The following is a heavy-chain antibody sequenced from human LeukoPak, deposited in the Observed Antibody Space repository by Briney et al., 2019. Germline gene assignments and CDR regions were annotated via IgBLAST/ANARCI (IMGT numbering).Heavy chain of an antibody. D-gene: IGHD4-11*01. J-gene: IGHJ4*02. CDR1: GGSISSSTFH. CDR2: IYHSGST. Sequence: SETLSLTCTVSGGSISSSTFHWGWIRQPPGKGLEWIGTIYHSGSTHYNPSLKSRVTLSVDTSKNQFSLKLRSVTAADTAVYYCASLPSNTVTHDYWGQGTLVTVSS. V-gene: IGHV4-39*07. CDR3: ASLPSNTVTHDY.